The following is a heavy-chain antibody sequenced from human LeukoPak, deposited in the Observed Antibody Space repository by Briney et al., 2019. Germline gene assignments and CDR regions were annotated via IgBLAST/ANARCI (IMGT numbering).Heavy chain of an antibody. CDR2: IRDDGSNK. Sequence: GGSLRLSCAAAGFIFSNFGMHWVRQAPGKGPEWVAFIRDDGSNKFYADSVKGRFTISRDNSKNTLFLQINSLRGEDTAVYYFAKEADGVVSLGDAFDIWGQGTMVTVSS. CDR1: GFIFSNFG. CDR3: AKEADGVVSLGDAFDI. J-gene: IGHJ3*02. V-gene: IGHV3-30*02. D-gene: IGHD3-16*02.